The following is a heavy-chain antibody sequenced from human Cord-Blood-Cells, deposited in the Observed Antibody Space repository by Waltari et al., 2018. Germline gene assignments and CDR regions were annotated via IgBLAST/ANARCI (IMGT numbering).Heavy chain of an antibody. J-gene: IGHJ5*02. CDR3: ARGIAVAGYNWFDP. V-gene: IGHV4-4*07. D-gene: IGHD6-19*01. CDR1: GGSISSYY. CDR2: IYTSGST. Sequence: QVQLQESGPGLVKPSETLSLTCTVSGGSISSYYWSWIRQPAGKGLEWIGRIYTSGSTNYNPSLKSRVTMSVDTSKNQFSRKLSSVTAADTAVYYCARGIAVAGYNWFDPWGQGTLVTVSS.